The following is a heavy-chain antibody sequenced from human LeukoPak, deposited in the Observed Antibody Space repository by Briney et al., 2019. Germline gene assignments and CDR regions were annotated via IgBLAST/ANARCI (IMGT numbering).Heavy chain of an antibody. D-gene: IGHD1-1*01. CDR2: INHSVST. V-gene: IGHV4-34*01. CDR3: AREYDGWFDP. Sequence: PSETLSLTCAVYGGSFSGYYWSWIRQPPGKGLEWIGEINHSVSTNYNPSLKSRVTISVDTSKNQFSLKLSSVTAADTAVYYCAREYDGWFDPWGQGTLVTVSS. J-gene: IGHJ5*02. CDR1: GGSFSGYY.